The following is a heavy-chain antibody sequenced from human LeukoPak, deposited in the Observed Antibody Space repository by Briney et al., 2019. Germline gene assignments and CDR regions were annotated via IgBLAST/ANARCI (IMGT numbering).Heavy chain of an antibody. CDR3: ARQTPYSSGWSNDY. V-gene: IGHV4-4*02. CDR2: IYPSGST. CDR1: GGSISSRNW. Sequence: SETLSLTCAVSGGSISSRNWWIWVRQPPGKGLEWIGEIYPSGSTNYNPSLKSRVTISIDKSKNQFFLKLSSVTAADTAVYYCARQTPYSSGWSNDYWGQGTLVTVSS. D-gene: IGHD6-19*01. J-gene: IGHJ4*02.